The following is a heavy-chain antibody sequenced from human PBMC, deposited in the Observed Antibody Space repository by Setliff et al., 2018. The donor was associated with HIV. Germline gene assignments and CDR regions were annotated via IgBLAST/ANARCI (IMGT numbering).Heavy chain of an antibody. J-gene: IGHJ1*01. V-gene: IGHV4-4*07. CDR1: GDSISSYY. CDR2: IYTSGST. Sequence: TSETLSLTCTVSGDSISSYYWNWIRQPAGKGLEWIGRIYTSGSTSYNPSLKSRVTMSVDTSKNQFSLKLSSVTAADTAVYYCARGSCGDYEGSAGYLQHWGQGTLVTVSS. D-gene: IGHD3-16*01. CDR3: ARGSCGDYEGSAGYLQH.